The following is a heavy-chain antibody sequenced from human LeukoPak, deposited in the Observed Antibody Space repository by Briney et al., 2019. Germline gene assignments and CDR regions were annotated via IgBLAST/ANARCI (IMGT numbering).Heavy chain of an antibody. D-gene: IGHD2-2*03. CDR2: IHSTGST. J-gene: IGHJ4*02. CDR1: GGSINNHY. Sequence: SETLSLTCTVSGGSINNHYWSWIRQPPGKGLELIGYIHSTGSTHYNPSLKSRVTISVDRSENQFFLNVTSVTAADTAVYYCASLGFCTGTRCLEDSWGQGTLVTVAS. V-gene: IGHV4-59*11. CDR3: ASLGFCTGTRCLEDS.